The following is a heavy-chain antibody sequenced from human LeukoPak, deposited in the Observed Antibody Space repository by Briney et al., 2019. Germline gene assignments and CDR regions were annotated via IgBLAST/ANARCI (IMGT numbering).Heavy chain of an antibody. Sequence: PGGSLRLSCAASGFIIDDYAMHWVRQAPGKGLEWVSGIGWNRGSIGYADSVKGRFTISRDNAKNSLYLQMNSLRADDMALYYCAKTTVETPDWYFDLWGRGTLVTVSS. CDR3: AKTTVETPDWYFDL. CDR1: GFIIDDYA. J-gene: IGHJ2*01. CDR2: IGWNRGSI. V-gene: IGHV3-9*03. D-gene: IGHD4-23*01.